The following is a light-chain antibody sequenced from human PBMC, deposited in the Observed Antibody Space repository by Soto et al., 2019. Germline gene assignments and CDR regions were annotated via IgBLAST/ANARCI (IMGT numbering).Light chain of an antibody. CDR2: GAS. J-gene: IGKJ2*01. CDR3: QQYYSAPPT. Sequence: EIVMTQSPATLSVSPGERATLSCRASQSIGTNLAWYQQKPGQAPRLLIYGASTRATGVPARFSGSGSGTEFTLTISSLQSEDFAVYYCQQYYSAPPTFGQGTKLEIK. V-gene: IGKV3-15*01. CDR1: QSIGTN.